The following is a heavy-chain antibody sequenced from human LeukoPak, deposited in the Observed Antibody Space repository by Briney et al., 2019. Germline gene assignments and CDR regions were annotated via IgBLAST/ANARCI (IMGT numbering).Heavy chain of an antibody. CDR1: GGPLSDYH. CDR3: ARGHRLGVVTAILNY. J-gene: IGHJ4*02. Sequence: SETLSLTCAVYGGPLSDYHWSWIRQPPGKGLEWIGEINHSGSTNYNPSLKSRVTISVDTSKNQFSLKLSSVTAADTAVYYCARGHRLGVVTAILNYWGQGTLVTVSS. V-gene: IGHV4-34*01. CDR2: INHSGST. D-gene: IGHD2-21*02.